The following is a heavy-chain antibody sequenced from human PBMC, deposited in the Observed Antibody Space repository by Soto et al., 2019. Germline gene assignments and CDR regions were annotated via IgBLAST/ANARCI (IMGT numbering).Heavy chain of an antibody. V-gene: IGHV3-21*01. D-gene: IGHD6-25*01. J-gene: IGHJ2*01. CDR3: ARDMGAAVGAFDL. Sequence: SVKGRFTTSRDNAKNSLYLHMNSLRPEDTAVYYCARDMGAAVGAFDLWGRGTLVTVSS.